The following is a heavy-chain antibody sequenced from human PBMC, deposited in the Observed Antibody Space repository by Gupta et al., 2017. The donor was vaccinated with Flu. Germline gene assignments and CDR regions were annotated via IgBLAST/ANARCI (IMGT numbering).Heavy chain of an antibody. CDR2: INHSGST. Sequence: QLQLQQWGAGLLKPSETLSLTCGVYGGSFSGSYWSWIRQPPGKGLEWIGEINHSGSTNYNPSLKSRVTISVDTSKNQFSLKLSSVTAADTAVYYCARRLYILTGLRWFDPWGQGTLVTVSS. CDR3: ARRLYILTGLRWFDP. D-gene: IGHD3-9*01. V-gene: IGHV4-34*01. CDR1: GGSFSGSY. J-gene: IGHJ5*02.